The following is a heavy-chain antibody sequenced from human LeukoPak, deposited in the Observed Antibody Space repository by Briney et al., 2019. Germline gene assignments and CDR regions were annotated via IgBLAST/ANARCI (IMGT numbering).Heavy chain of an antibody. J-gene: IGHJ5*02. CDR3: AKDINSYYYGSGMSS. Sequence: GRSLRLSCAASGFPFDDYAMHWVRQAPGKGLEWVSGISWNSGDIVYADSVKGRFTISRDNAKNSLYLQMNSLRAEDMALYYCAKDINSYYYGSGMSSWGQGALVTVSS. CDR1: GFPFDDYA. CDR2: ISWNSGDI. V-gene: IGHV3-9*03. D-gene: IGHD3-10*01.